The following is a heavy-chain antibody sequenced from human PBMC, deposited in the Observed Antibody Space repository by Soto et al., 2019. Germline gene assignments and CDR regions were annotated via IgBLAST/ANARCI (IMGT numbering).Heavy chain of an antibody. CDR1: GGTFSDYA. Sequence: QVQLVQSGAEMRKPGSSLRVSCKASGGTFSDYAFSWVRQAPGQGLGWMGGIVPRFGSPNYAQKFGGRVTITADTTSSTVYRALSSLRFADTAVYFCARDRIQLRLGKYYFNGMDVWGQGPTIIVSS. CDR2: IVPRFGSP. J-gene: IGHJ6*02. V-gene: IGHV1-69*06. D-gene: IGHD3-16*01. CDR3: ARDRIQLRLGKYYFNGMDV.